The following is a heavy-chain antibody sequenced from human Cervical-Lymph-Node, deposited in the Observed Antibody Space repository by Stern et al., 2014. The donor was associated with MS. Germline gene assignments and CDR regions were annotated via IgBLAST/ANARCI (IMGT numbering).Heavy chain of an antibody. V-gene: IGHV1-69*01. D-gene: IGHD1-1*01. J-gene: IGHJ4*02. CDR3: ARGPYNRDFFEY. CDR1: GSTFSRYG. CDR2: IIPVVGTA. Sequence: QLVQSGAEVRKPGSSVKVSCKASGSTFSRYGISLVRQAPGQGLAWMGGIIPVVGTADYAEQFQGRVTITADGSTSTAYMELSSLTSADTAVYYCARGPYNRDFFEYWGQGTLVTVSS.